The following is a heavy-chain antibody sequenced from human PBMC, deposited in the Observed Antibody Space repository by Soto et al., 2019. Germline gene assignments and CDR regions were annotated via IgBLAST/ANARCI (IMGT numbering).Heavy chain of an antibody. D-gene: IGHD3-16*01. J-gene: IGHJ4*02. CDR1: GYSLSSNTFY. CDR3: ARHGGEGIVITLGEVIPRVAFDS. V-gene: IGHV4-39*01. Sequence: SETLSLTCTVSGYSLSSNTFYWAWIRQPPGKGLEWIGNIDFSGRTSYNPSLRSRVTISADASKKQFSLKLTSVTAADTAIYYCARHGGEGIVITLGEVIPRVAFDSWGQGTVVTV. CDR2: IDFSGRT.